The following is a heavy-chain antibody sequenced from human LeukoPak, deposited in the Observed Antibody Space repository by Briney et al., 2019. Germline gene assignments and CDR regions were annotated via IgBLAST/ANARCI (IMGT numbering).Heavy chain of an antibody. Sequence: PSETLSLTCTVSGGSIGSNYWTWIRQPPGKGLEYIGYIYYTGGTNYNPSLKSRVTISVDTSKNKFSLKLTSVTAADTAAYFCAKYGNSGWVIDNWGQGTLVTVSS. CDR3: AKYGNSGWVIDN. J-gene: IGHJ4*02. CDR1: GGSIGSNY. D-gene: IGHD6-19*01. CDR2: IYYTGGT. V-gene: IGHV4-59*08.